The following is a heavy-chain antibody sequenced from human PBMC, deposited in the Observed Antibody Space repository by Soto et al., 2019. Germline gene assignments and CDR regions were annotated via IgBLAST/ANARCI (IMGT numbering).Heavy chain of an antibody. CDR2: ISSSSYT. CDR1: GFSFSDYY. J-gene: IGHJ4*02. D-gene: IGHD5-12*01. Sequence: GGSLRHSCAACGFSFSDYYMSWIRQAPGKGLEWVSYISSSSYTNYADCVKGRFTISRDNAKNSLYLQMNSLRAEDTAVYYCARDHHRYSGYDYVDYWGQGTLVTVSS. V-gene: IGHV3-11*05. CDR3: ARDHHRYSGYDYVDY.